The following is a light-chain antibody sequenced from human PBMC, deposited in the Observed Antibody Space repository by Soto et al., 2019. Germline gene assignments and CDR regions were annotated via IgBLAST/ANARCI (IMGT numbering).Light chain of an antibody. J-gene: IGKJ4*01. V-gene: IGKV3-15*01. CDR2: SAS. Sequence: EIVMTQSPPTLSVSPGERATLSCRASRSISTNVAWYQHKSGQPPRLLIYSASTRATGIPTRFSGSGSGTEFTLTISSLQAEDFAIYYCQQYNNWPPITFGGGTKVEIK. CDR3: QQYNNWPPIT. CDR1: RSISTN.